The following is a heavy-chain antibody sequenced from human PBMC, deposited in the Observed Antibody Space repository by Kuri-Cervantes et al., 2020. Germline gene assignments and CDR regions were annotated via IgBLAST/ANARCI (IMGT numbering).Heavy chain of an antibody. J-gene: IGHJ4*02. CDR3: ARRPQNWPIDY. D-gene: IGHD2/OR15-2a*01. CDR1: GGSISSYY. Sequence: SETLSLTCTVSGGSISSYYWSWIRQPPGKGLEWIGYIYYSGSTNYNPSLKSRVTISVDTSKNQFSLTLSFVTATDTAVYFCARRPQNWPIDYWGQGTLVTVSS. V-gene: IGHV4-59*08. CDR2: IYYSGST.